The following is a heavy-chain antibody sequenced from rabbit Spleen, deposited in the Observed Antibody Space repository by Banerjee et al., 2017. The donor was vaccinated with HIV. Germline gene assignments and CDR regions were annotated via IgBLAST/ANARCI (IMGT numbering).Heavy chain of an antibody. CDR3: ARDLVGVIGWNFYL. V-gene: IGHV1S39*01. CDR2: IEPIFYNT. Sequence: QEQLVESGGGLVQPGGSLKLSCKASGFDFSNYGVSWVRQAPGKGLEWIGYIEPIFYNTYYANWVNGRFTISRTSSTTVTLRMTSLTAADRATYFCARDLVGVIGWNFYLWGQGTLVTVS. D-gene: IGHD5-1*01. J-gene: IGHJ4*01. CDR1: GFDFSNYG.